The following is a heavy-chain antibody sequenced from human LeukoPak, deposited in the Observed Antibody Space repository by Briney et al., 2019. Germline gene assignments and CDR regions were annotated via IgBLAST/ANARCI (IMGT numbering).Heavy chain of an antibody. Sequence: TSETLSLTCTVSGGSISSYYWSWIRQPPGKGLEWFGYIYYSGSTNYNPSLKSRVTISVDTSKNQFSLKLSSVTAADTAVYYCAREIDYGGNSGAFDIWGQGTMVTVSS. V-gene: IGHV4-59*01. CDR1: GGSISSYY. CDR3: AREIDYGGNSGAFDI. CDR2: IYYSGST. D-gene: IGHD4-23*01. J-gene: IGHJ3*02.